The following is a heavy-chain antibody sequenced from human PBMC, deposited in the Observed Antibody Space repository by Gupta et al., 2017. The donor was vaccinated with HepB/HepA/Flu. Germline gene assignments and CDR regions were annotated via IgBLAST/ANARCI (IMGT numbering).Heavy chain of an antibody. CDR2: IYYTGIT. D-gene: IGHD2-15*01. CDR3: ARAREVGGGPFDY. CDR1: GGSISSYY. J-gene: IGHJ4*02. Sequence: QVQLQESGPGLVKPSETLSLTCTVSGGSISSYYWSWIRQPPGKGLEWIGYIYYTGITNYNPSLKSRVTIAVETAKKQFSLRLSSVTAADTAVYACARAREVGGGPFDYWGQGTLVTVSS. V-gene: IGHV4-59*01.